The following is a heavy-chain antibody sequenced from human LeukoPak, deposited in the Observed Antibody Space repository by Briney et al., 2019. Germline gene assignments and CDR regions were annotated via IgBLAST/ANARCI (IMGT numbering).Heavy chain of an antibody. D-gene: IGHD4-17*01. CDR3: AKGSIYGDYGDFDH. V-gene: IGHV3-23*05. J-gene: IGHJ4*02. Sequence: GGSLRLSCAASGFSFDFSGYAMSWVRQAPGKGLEWVSGINGIGTSLYYADSVKGRFTISRDNSDNTLYLQMNSLRADDTAVYYCAKGSIYGDYGDFDHWGQGTLVTVSS. CDR2: INGIGTSL. CDR1: GFSFDFSGYA.